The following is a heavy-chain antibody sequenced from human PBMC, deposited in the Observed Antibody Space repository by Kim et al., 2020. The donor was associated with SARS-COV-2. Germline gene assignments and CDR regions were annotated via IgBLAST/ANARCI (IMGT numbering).Heavy chain of an antibody. J-gene: IGHJ5*02. CDR2: INHSGST. D-gene: IGHD2-2*01. CDR1: GGSFSGYY. V-gene: IGHV4-34*01. Sequence: SETLSLTCAVYGGSFSGYYWSWIRQPPGKGLEWIGEINHSGSTNYNPSLKSRVTISVDTSKNQFSLKLSSVTAADTAVYYCARRHCSSTSCSPNWFDPWG. CDR3: ARRHCSSTSCSPNWFDP.